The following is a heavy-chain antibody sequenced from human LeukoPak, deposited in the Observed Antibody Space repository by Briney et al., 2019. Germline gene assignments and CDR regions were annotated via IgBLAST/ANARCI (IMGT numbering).Heavy chain of an antibody. CDR3: ARGRYNQDY. CDR2: IHYSGST. D-gene: IGHD1-1*01. J-gene: IGHJ4*02. V-gene: IGHV4-61*08. CDR1: GGSISSGGYS. Sequence: SETLSLTCAVSGGSISSGGYSWSWIRQPPGKGLKWIGNIHYSGSTNYNPSLKSRVTISVDTSKNQLSLKLSSVTAADTAVYYCARGRYNQDYWGQGTLVTVSS.